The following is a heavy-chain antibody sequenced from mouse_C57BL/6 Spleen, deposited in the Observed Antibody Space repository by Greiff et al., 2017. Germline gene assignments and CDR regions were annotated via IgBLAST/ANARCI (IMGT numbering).Heavy chain of an antibody. CDR1: GYTFTSYW. CDR2: IYPSDSET. CDR3: ASPLAVGDY. Sequence: QVQLQQPGAELVRPGSSVKLSCKASGYTFTSYWMEWVKQRPGQGLEWIGNIYPSDSETHYNQKFKDKATLTVDKSSSTAYMQLSSLTSEDSAVYYCASPLAVGDYWGQGTTLTVSS. V-gene: IGHV1-61*01. D-gene: IGHD3-3*01. J-gene: IGHJ2*01.